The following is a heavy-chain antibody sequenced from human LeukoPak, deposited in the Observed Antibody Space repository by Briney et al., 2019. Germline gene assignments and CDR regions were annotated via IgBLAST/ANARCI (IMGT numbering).Heavy chain of an antibody. D-gene: IGHD3-16*01. Sequence: GASVKVSCKVSGYTLTELSMHWVRQAPGKGLEWMGGFDPEDGETIYAQKFQDRVTMTEDTSTDTAYMELSSPRSEDTAVYYCATGPRMRLRLGEAGYYYYGMDVWGKGTTVTVSS. CDR1: GYTLTELS. CDR3: ATGPRMRLRLGEAGYYYYGMDV. V-gene: IGHV1-24*01. CDR2: FDPEDGET. J-gene: IGHJ6*04.